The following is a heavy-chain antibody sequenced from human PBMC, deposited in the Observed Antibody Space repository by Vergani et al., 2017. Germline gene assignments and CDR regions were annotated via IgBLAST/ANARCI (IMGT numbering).Heavy chain of an antibody. D-gene: IGHD6-13*01. CDR2: IRYDGSNK. Sequence: QVQLVESGGGVVQPGGSLRLSCAASGFTFSSYGMHWVRQAPGKGLEWVAFIRYDGSNKYYADSVKGRFTISRDNSKNTLYLQMNSLRAEDTAGYYCAKDPSTKYRIAAAGTPPSYWGQGTLVTVSS. V-gene: IGHV3-30*02. J-gene: IGHJ4*02. CDR1: GFTFSSYG. CDR3: AKDPSTKYRIAAAGTPPSY.